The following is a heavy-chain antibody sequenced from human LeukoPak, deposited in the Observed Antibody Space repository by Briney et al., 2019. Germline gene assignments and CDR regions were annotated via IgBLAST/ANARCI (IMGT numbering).Heavy chain of an antibody. V-gene: IGHV4-59*01. D-gene: IGHD3-10*01. CDR3: ARRGFGENFDY. J-gene: IGHJ4*02. CDR1: GGSISSYY. CDR2: IYYSGST. Sequence: SETLSLTCTVSGGSISSYYWSWIRQPPGKGLEWIGYIYYSGSTDYNPSLKSRVTISVDTSKNQFSLKLSSVTAADTAVYYCARRGFGENFDYWGQGTLVTVSS.